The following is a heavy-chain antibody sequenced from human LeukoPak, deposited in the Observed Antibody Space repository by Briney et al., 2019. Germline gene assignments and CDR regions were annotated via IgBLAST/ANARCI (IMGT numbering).Heavy chain of an antibody. V-gene: IGHV4-34*01. CDR2: INHSGST. CDR1: GEYFSTYY. CDR3: ARLAAMAQPFDY. J-gene: IGHJ4*02. Sequence: SETLSLTCAVYGEYFSTYYYSWIRQPPGKGLEWIGEINHSGSTNYNPSLKSRLTISVDMSKKQFFLRLSSVTAADTAVYYCARLAAMAQPFDYWGQGTLVTVSS. D-gene: IGHD5-18*01.